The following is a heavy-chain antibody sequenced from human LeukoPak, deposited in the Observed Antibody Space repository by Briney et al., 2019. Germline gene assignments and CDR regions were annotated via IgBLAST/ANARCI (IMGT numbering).Heavy chain of an antibody. D-gene: IGHD5-18*01. CDR1: GGSISSYY. CDR2: IYYSGST. Sequence: SETLSLTCTVSGGSISSYYWSWIRQPPGKGLKWIGYIYYSGSTNYNPSLKSRVTISVDTSKNQFSLKLSSVTAADTAVYYCARSRRGNTAPDYWGQGTLVTVSS. V-gene: IGHV4-59*08. J-gene: IGHJ4*02. CDR3: ARSRRGNTAPDY.